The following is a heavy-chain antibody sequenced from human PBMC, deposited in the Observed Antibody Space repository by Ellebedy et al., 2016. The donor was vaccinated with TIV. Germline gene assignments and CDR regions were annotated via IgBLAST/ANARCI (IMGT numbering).Heavy chain of an antibody. CDR1: GFTFSSYA. J-gene: IGHJ4*02. CDR2: ISYDGSNK. D-gene: IGHD6-19*01. Sequence: GESLKISXAASGFTFSSYAMHWVRQAPGKGLEWVAVISYDGSNKYYADSVKGRFTISRDNSKNTLYLQMNSLRAEDTAVYYCARDWSGIAVADFDYWGQGTLVTVSS. V-gene: IGHV3-30-3*01. CDR3: ARDWSGIAVADFDY.